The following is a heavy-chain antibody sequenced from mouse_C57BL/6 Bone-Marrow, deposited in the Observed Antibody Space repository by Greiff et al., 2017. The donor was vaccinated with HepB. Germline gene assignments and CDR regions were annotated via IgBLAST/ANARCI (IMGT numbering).Heavy chain of an antibody. CDR2: INSDGGST. D-gene: IGHD1-1*01. CDR3: ASRSSYGYFDV. Sequence: DVMLVESGGGLVQPGESLKLSCESNEYEFPSHDMSWVRKTPEKRLELVAAINSDGGSTYYPDTMERRFIISRDNTKKTLYLQMSSLRSEDTALYYCASRSSYGYFDVWGTGTTVTVSS. V-gene: IGHV5-2*03. CDR1: EYEFPSHD. J-gene: IGHJ1*03.